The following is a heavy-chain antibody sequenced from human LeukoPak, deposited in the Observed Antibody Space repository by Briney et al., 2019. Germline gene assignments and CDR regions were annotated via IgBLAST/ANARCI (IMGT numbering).Heavy chain of an antibody. J-gene: IGHJ4*02. V-gene: IGHV3-21*01. Sequence: GGSLRLSCEASGFTFSSKSMNWVRQAPGKGLEWVSSISPTSSYIYYADSVKGRFTISRDNAKNSLYLQMNSLRAEDTAVYYCAISTYTGSISYYDYWGQGTLVTVSP. CDR3: AISTYTGSISYYDY. CDR1: GFTFSSKS. D-gene: IGHD2-2*01. CDR2: ISPTSSYI.